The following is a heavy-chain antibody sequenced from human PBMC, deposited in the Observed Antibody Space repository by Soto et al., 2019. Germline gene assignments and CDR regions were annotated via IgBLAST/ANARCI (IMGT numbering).Heavy chain of an antibody. CDR2: ISSSSSYI. CDR3: ARGGSSYYDTRGSLDY. V-gene: IGHV3-21*01. J-gene: IGHJ4*02. CDR1: GLTFSSYS. Sequence: PWGSLRLSCAASGLTFSSYSMNWVRQAPGKGLEWVSFISSSSSYIYYADSVKDRFIISRDNAKNSLYLQMNSLRAEDTAVYYCARGGSSYYDTRGSLDYWGQGTLVPVSS. D-gene: IGHD3-22*01.